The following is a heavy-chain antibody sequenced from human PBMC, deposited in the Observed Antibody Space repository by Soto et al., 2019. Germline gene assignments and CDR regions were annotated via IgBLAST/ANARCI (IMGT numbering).Heavy chain of an antibody. V-gene: IGHV3-23*01. Sequence: XGSLILSCPASGVTFSSYAMSWVRQAPGKGLEWVSAISGSGGSTYYADSVKGRFTISRDNSKNTLYLQMNSLRAEDTAVYYCSKDNPEYSSSLDHGGRGTLVTAPQ. J-gene: IGHJ4*02. CDR1: GVTFSSYA. CDR3: SKDNPEYSSSLDH. CDR2: ISGSGGST. D-gene: IGHD6-6*01.